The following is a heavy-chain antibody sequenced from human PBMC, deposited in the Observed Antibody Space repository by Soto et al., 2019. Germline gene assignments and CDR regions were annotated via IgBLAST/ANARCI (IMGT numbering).Heavy chain of an antibody. J-gene: IGHJ5*02. CDR3: ARGTTYYYDSSGDNWFDP. D-gene: IGHD3-22*01. Sequence: ASVKVSCKASGGTFSSYAISWVRQAPGQGLEWMGGIIPIFGTANYAQKFQGRVTITADESTSTAYMELSSLRSEDTAVYYCARGTTYYYDSSGDNWFDPWGQGTLVTVSS. V-gene: IGHV1-69*13. CDR2: IIPIFGTA. CDR1: GGTFSSYA.